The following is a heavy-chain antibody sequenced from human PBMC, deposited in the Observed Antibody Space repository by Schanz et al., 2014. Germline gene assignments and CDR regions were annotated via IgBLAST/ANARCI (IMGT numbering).Heavy chain of an antibody. J-gene: IGHJ4*02. Sequence: EVQLVASGGGLVQPGGSLRLSCAASGFAVDNYYMSCVRQAPGRGLEWVSIIFTDGRTYYADSVKGRFTISRDSSKNTLYLQMNSLRPEDTAIYYCAKNQYDDVDLSSFYFDVWGQGTLVTVSS. CDR2: IFTDGRT. CDR3: AKNQYDDVDLSSFYFDV. CDR1: GFAVDNYY. V-gene: IGHV3-53*01. D-gene: IGHD3-10*02.